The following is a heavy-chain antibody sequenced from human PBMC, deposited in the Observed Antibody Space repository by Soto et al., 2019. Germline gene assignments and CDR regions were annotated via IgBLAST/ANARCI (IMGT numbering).Heavy chain of an antibody. CDR3: ANPGGFGMDV. CDR1: GYGFSTHW. V-gene: IGHV5-51*01. CDR2: IFPSDSDT. D-gene: IGHD2-8*02. J-gene: IGHJ6*02. Sequence: GGSLKISCKASGYGFSTHWIGWVRQLPGKGPEWMGIIFPSDSDTRYDPSFQGHVTISADMSINTAYLQWNRLKASDTAMYYCANPGGFGMDVWGQGTPVTVSS.